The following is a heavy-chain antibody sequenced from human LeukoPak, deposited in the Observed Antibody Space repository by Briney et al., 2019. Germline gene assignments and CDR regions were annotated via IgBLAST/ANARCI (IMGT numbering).Heavy chain of an antibody. CDR3: AKASRSIKVVLITTSYYFDY. CDR1: GFTFNTYI. Sequence: GGSLRLSCAASGFTFNTYIMNWVRQAPGKGLEWVSSISTSSSYIYYADSVKGRFTISRDNSKNTLSLQMNSLRAEDTAVYYCAKASRSIKVVLITTSYYFDYWGQGTLVTVSS. CDR2: ISTSSSYI. J-gene: IGHJ4*02. V-gene: IGHV3-21*04. D-gene: IGHD3-22*01.